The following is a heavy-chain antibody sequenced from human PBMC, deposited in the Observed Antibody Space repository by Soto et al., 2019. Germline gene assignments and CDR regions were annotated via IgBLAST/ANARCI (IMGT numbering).Heavy chain of an antibody. CDR1: GGSISSDSW. CDR3: ARVEFGKFGAY. J-gene: IGHJ4*02. V-gene: IGHV4-4*02. Sequence: QVQLQESGPGLVNPSGTLSLTCAVSGGSISSDSWCSWVRQPPGKGLEWIGEIHHSGSANYNPSLTRRVTLSIDKSKNQCSLKMTSVTAEDTAVYYCARVEFGKFGAYWGQGNPVTVSS. CDR2: IHHSGSA. D-gene: IGHD3-10*01.